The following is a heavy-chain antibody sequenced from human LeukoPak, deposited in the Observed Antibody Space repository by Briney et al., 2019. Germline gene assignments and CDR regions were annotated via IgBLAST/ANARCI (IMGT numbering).Heavy chain of an antibody. CDR1: GYTFTGYY. Sequence: GASVKVSCKASGYTFTGYYMHWVRQAPGQGLEWMGWINPNSGGTNYAQKFQGWVTMTRDTSISTAYMELSRLRSDDTAVYYCARGTNSSSWYSFDYWGQGTLVTVSS. CDR3: ARGTNSSSWYSFDY. D-gene: IGHD6-13*01. J-gene: IGHJ4*02. V-gene: IGHV1-2*04. CDR2: INPNSGGT.